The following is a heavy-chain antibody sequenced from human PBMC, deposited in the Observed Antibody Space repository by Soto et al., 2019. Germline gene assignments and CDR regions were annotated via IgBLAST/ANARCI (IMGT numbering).Heavy chain of an antibody. V-gene: IGHV1-18*01. CDR3: EREYCTNGVCHYYYYYSYMDV. CDR1: GYTFTSYG. CDR2: ISTKNGNT. D-gene: IGHD2-8*01. J-gene: IGHJ6*03. Sequence: QVQLVQSGGEVKKPGASVKVSCKASGYTFTSYGITWVRQAPGQGLEWMGWISTKNGNTNYAQKLQGRVTMTTDTSTSTAYMELRSMRSDDTAVYYCEREYCTNGVCHYYYYYSYMDVWGKGTTVTVSS.